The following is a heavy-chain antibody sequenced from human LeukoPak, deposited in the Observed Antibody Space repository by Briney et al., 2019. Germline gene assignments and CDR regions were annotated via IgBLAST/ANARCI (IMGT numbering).Heavy chain of an antibody. Sequence: SVKVSCKASGGTFSSYAISWVRQAPGQGLEWMGGIIPIFGIANYAQKFQGRVTITADKSTSTAYMELSSLRSEDTAVYYCARKWDPREYWFDPWGQGTLVTVSS. V-gene: IGHV1-69*10. D-gene: IGHD1-26*01. J-gene: IGHJ5*02. CDR1: GGTFSSYA. CDR3: ARKWDPREYWFDP. CDR2: IIPIFGIA.